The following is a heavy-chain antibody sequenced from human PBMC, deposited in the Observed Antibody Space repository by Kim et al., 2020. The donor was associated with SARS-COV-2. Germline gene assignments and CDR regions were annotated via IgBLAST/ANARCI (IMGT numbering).Heavy chain of an antibody. Sequence: GKGRFTISRDNAKNSLYLQRNSLRAEDTAVYYCARGHETTVTTFVGFDYWGQGTLVTVSS. CDR3: ARGHETTVTTFVGFDY. J-gene: IGHJ4*02. V-gene: IGHV3-48*03. D-gene: IGHD4-4*01.